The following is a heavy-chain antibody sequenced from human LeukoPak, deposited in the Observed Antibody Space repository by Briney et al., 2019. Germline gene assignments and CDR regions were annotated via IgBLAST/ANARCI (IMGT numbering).Heavy chain of an antibody. V-gene: IGHV1-18*01. CDR1: GYTFISYG. CDR3: ARDEQLLPRWFDR. J-gene: IGHJ5*02. D-gene: IGHD5-18*01. Sequence: ASAKVSCKASGYTFISYGISWVRQAPGQGLEWMGWISGYNGNTDYAQKFQGRVTMTTDTSTSTAYMELRSLRSDDTAIYYCARDEQLLPRWFDRWGQGTLVTVSS. CDR2: ISGYNGNT.